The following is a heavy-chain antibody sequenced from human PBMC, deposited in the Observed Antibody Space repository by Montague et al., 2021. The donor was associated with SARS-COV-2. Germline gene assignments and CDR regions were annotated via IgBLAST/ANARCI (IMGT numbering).Heavy chain of an antibody. CDR3: ARGARQGYGFRLGSFDS. V-gene: IGHV4-4*07. CDR1: GGSINYYY. Sequence: SETLSLTCTVSGGSINYYYWHWLRQSAAKGLEWIGRIYSSGNANYSPSLKSRVSMSVDTSKNLFSLKLSSVTAADTAVYYCARGARQGYGFRLGSFDSWGQGTLVTVSS. D-gene: IGHD3-10*01. J-gene: IGHJ4*02. CDR2: IYSSGNA.